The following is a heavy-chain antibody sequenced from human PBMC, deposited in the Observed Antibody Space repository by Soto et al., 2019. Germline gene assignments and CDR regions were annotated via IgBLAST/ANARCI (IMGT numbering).Heavy chain of an antibody. Sequence: QMQLVESGGGVVQPGTSLTLSCVASGFTFSAFGMHWVRQAPGKGLEWVAISSYGGSNKYYGDSVQGRFTISRDNSRDMLDLQMNNLRDEDTAVYYCAKGPLRFPDYGDYAAYSYGMDVWGQGTTVTVSS. J-gene: IGHJ6*02. CDR2: SSYGGSNK. D-gene: IGHD4-17*01. CDR3: AKGPLRFPDYGDYAAYSYGMDV. V-gene: IGHV3-30*18. CDR1: GFTFSAFG.